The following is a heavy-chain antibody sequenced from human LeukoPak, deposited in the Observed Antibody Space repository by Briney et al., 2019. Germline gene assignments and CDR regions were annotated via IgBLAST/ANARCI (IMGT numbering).Heavy chain of an antibody. CDR2: ISGSGGST. J-gene: IGHJ6*02. D-gene: IGHD2-8*01. V-gene: IGHV3-23*01. CDR1: GFTFSSYA. Sequence: GGSLRLSCAASGFTFSSYAMSWVRQAPGKGLEWVSAISGSGGSTYYADSVKGRFTISRDNSKNTLYLQMNSLRAEDTAVHYCAKAIEDCTNGVCFTYYYYGMDVWGQGTTVTVSS. CDR3: AKAIEDCTNGVCFTYYYYGMDV.